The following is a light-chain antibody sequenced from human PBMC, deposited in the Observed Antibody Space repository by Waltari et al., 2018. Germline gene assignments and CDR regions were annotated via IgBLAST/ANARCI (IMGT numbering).Light chain of an antibody. Sequence: QSALTQPASVSRSPGPSITIPCTGTSRDLEQYNLVSWYQHHPDKAPKLMIYEVTKRPSGVSNRFSGSKSDNTASLTISGLQAEDEADYYCCSYAGGGTYVFGPGTKVTVL. CDR3: CSYAGGGTYV. CDR2: EVT. J-gene: IGLJ1*01. CDR1: SRDLEQYNL. V-gene: IGLV2-23*02.